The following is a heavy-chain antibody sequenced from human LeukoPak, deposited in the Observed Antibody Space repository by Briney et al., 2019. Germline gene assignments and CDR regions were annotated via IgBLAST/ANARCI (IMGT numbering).Heavy chain of an antibody. J-gene: IGHJ1*01. Sequence: SVKVSCKASGGTFSSYAISWVRQAPGQGLEWMGGIIPIFGTANYAQKFQGRVTITAVESTSTAYMELSSLRSEDTAVYYCARGYSSSWYVGPAEYFQHWGQGTLVTVSS. V-gene: IGHV1-69*01. CDR1: GGTFSSYA. D-gene: IGHD6-13*01. CDR3: ARGYSSSWYVGPAEYFQH. CDR2: IIPIFGTA.